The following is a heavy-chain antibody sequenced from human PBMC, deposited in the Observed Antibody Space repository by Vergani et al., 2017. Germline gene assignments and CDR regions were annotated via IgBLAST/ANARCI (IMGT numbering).Heavy chain of an antibody. V-gene: IGHV3-7*03. CDR3: ARVGWIQLWSXFDY. Sequence: EVQLVESGGGLVQPGGSLRLSCAASGFTFSSYWMSWVRQAPGKGLEWVANIKQDGSEKYYVDSVKGRFTISRDNAKNSLYLQMNSRRAEDTAVYYCARVGWIQLWSXFDYWGQGTLVTVSA. J-gene: IGHJ4*02. D-gene: IGHD5-18*01. CDR2: IKQDGSEK. CDR1: GFTFSSYW.